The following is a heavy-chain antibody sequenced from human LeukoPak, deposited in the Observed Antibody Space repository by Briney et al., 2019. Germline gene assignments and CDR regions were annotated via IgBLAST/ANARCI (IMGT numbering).Heavy chain of an antibody. CDR2: IGTAGDT. D-gene: IGHD1-26*01. CDR1: GFTFSSYA. CDR3: VRQQTPHGNFDY. V-gene: IGHV3-13*01. J-gene: IGHJ4*02. Sequence: GGSLRLSCVVSGFTFSSYAMHWVRQATGKGLEWVSAIGTAGDTFYPGSVKGRFTISRENAKNSLSLQMNSLRAEDTAVYYCVRQQTPHGNFDYWGQGTLVTVSS.